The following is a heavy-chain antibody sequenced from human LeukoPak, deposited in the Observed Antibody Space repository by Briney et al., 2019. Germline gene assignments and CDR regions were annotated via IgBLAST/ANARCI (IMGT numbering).Heavy chain of an antibody. CDR2: INHSGST. V-gene: IGHV4-34*01. CDR3: ARGGTYSSGWYNWFDP. Sequence: SETLSLTCAVYGGSFSGYYWCWIRQPPGKGLEWIGEINHSGSTNYNPSLKSRVTISVDTSKNQFSLKLSSVTAADTAVYYCARGGTYSSGWYNWFDPWGQGTLVTDSS. CDR1: GGSFSGYY. J-gene: IGHJ5*02. D-gene: IGHD3-22*01.